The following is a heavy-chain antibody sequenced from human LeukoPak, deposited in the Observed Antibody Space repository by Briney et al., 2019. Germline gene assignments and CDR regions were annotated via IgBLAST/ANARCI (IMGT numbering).Heavy chain of an antibody. J-gene: IGHJ5*02. CDR3: AKDLRGMVRGVIGWFDP. D-gene: IGHD3-10*01. V-gene: IGHV3-23*01. CDR2: ISGSGGST. CDR1: GFTSSSYA. Sequence: RASLRLSCAASGFTSSSYAMSWVRHAPGKGLEWDSAISGSGGSTYYTDSVKGRFTISRDNSKNTLYLQMNSLRAEDTAVYYCAKDLRGMVRGVIGWFDPWGQGTLVTVSS.